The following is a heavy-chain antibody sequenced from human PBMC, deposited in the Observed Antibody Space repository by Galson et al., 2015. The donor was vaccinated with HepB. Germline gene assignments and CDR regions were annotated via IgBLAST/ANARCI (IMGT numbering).Heavy chain of an antibody. D-gene: IGHD4-17*01. Sequence: SVKVSCKASGYTFTSYYMHWVRQAPGQGLEWMGIINPSGGSTSYAQKFQGRVTMTEDTSTDTAYMELSSLRSEDTAVYYCATDPSPNYGDYGWWFDPWGQGTLVTVSS. J-gene: IGHJ5*02. CDR3: ATDPSPNYGDYGWWFDP. CDR2: INPSGGST. V-gene: IGHV1-46*01. CDR1: GYTFTSYY.